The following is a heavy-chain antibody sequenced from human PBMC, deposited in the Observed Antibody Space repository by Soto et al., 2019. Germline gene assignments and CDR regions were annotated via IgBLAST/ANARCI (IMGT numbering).Heavy chain of an antibody. Sequence: GGSLRLSCAASGFTFSSYGMHWVRQAPGKGLEWVAVIWYDGSNKYYADSVKGRFTIPRDNSKNTLYLQMNSLRAEDTAVYYCARGYCSSTSCYAWELYYYMDVWGKGTTVTVSS. V-gene: IGHV3-33*01. CDR2: IWYDGSNK. CDR3: ARGYCSSTSCYAWELYYYMDV. D-gene: IGHD2-2*01. CDR1: GFTFSSYG. J-gene: IGHJ6*03.